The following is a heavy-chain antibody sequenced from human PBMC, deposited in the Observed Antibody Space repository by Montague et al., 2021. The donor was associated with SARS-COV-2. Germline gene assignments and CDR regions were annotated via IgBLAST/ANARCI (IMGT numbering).Heavy chain of an antibody. CDR2: ISDSGRT. CDR3: TRDRGIAAADNYYYGLDV. Sequence: SETLSLTCTVSGDSIRSYHWTWIRQPPGKGLGWIGRISDSGRTIYNPSLKSRVTISVDTSKNQFFLSLRSMVAADTAIYYCTRDRGIAAADNYYYGLDVWGPGTTVTVSS. D-gene: IGHD6-13*01. CDR1: GDSIRSYH. J-gene: IGHJ6*02. V-gene: IGHV4-59*13.